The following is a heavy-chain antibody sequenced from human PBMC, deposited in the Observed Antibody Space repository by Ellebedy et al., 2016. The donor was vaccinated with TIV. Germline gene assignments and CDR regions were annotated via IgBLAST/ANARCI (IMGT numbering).Heavy chain of an antibody. CDR3: TKDKGTGGSCHDY. CDR1: GFTYW. CDR2: ISYDGTDK. J-gene: IGHJ4*02. Sequence: GESLKISCAGSGFTYWMTWARQAPGQGPEWVAIISYDGTDKDYADSVKGRFTISRDNSKKTLYLKMNSLRAEESAVYYCTKDKGTGGSCHDYWGQGTLVTVSS. D-gene: IGHD2-15*01. V-gene: IGHV3-30*18.